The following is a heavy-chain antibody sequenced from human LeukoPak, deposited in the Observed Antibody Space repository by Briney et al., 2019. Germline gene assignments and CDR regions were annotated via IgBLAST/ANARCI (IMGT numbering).Heavy chain of an antibody. D-gene: IGHD5-24*01. Sequence: PGGSLRLSCAASGFSFNDAWMTWVRQAPGKGLEWVSAISGSGGSTYYADSVKGRFTISRDNSKNTLYLQMNSLRAEDTAVYYCAKVYGRDGYNYGAAGFDYWGQGTLVTVSS. V-gene: IGHV3-23*01. CDR3: AKVYGRDGYNYGAAGFDY. CDR2: ISGSGGST. J-gene: IGHJ4*02. CDR1: GFSFNDAW.